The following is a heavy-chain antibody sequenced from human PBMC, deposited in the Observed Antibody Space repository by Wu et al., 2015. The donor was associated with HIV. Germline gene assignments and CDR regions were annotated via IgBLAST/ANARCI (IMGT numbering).Heavy chain of an antibody. Sequence: QVQLVQSGAEVKKPGASVKVSCKASGYSFTSYYMHWVRQAPGQGLEWMGIINPSVGSTTYTQNFQGRVTMTRDTSTSTVYMELSSLRSEDTAVYFCVREVPTDKRFDYWGQGTLVTVSS. CDR3: VREVPTDKRFDY. D-gene: IGHD3-10*01. CDR2: INPSVGST. V-gene: IGHV1-46*01. CDR1: GYSFTSYY. J-gene: IGHJ4*02.